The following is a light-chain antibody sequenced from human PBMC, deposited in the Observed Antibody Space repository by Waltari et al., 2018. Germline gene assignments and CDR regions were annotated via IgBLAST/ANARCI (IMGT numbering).Light chain of an antibody. V-gene: IGKV3-15*01. CDR1: QSVGSN. CDR2: RAS. J-gene: IGKJ2*01. Sequence: EIVMTQSTATLSVSPGERATLSCGASQSVGSNLACYQQKPGQAPRLLIYRASTRATNIPARFSGSGSGTEFNLTISSLQSEDFAVYYCQEYNNWPRMYTFGQGTKLEIK. CDR3: QEYNNWPRMYT.